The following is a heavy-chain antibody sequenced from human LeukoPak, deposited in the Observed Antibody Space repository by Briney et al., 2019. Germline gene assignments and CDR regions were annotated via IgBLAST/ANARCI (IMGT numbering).Heavy chain of an antibody. J-gene: IGHJ5*02. CDR3: AGGEGDHHNYVHFYRS. V-gene: IGHV4-59*13. Sequence: SETLSLTCTVSAVSTSGADWGWSRQPPGKGLDWIGYISFSGNTNYNPSLKSRVTISLDTSKSQVSLKVYSLSAADTAMYYCAGGEGDHHNYVHFYRSWGQGTLVSASS. D-gene: IGHD4-11*01. CDR2: ISFSGNT. CDR1: AVSTSGAD.